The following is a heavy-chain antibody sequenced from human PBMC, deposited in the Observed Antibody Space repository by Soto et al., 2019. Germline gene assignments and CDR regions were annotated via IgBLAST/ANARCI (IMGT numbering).Heavy chain of an antibody. J-gene: IGHJ5*02. D-gene: IGHD2-15*01. Sequence: SETLSLTCTVSGGSITSYNWNWIRQSPGKGLEWIGHIYYSGSTSYNPSHKSRVTISVDTSKNQFSLRLTSVTAADTAVYYCARDRAHCSGGSCYVFDPWGQGTLVTVSS. CDR3: ARDRAHCSGGSCYVFDP. V-gene: IGHV4-59*01. CDR1: GGSITSYN. CDR2: IYYSGST.